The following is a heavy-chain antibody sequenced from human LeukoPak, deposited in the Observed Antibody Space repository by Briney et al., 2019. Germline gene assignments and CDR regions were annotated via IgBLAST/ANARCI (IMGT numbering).Heavy chain of an antibody. V-gene: IGHV1-18*01. J-gene: IGHJ6*03. CDR1: GYTFTSYG. Sequence: ASVKVSCKASGYTFTSYGISWVRQAPGQGLEWMGWISAYNGNTNYAQKLQGRVTMTTDTSTSTAYMELRSLRSDDTAVYYCARESSFPNRYYYYYYMDVWGKGTTVTVSS. CDR2: ISAYNGNT. D-gene: IGHD1-14*01. CDR3: ARESSFPNRYYYYYYMDV.